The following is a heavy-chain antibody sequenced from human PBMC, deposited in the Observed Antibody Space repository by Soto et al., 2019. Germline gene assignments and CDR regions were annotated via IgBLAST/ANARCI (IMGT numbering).Heavy chain of an antibody. CDR3: AKEYSSRGDYYYYGMDV. D-gene: IGHD6-13*01. J-gene: IGHJ6*02. CDR2: ISYDGSNK. Sequence: GGSLRLSCAASGFTFSSYGMHWVRQAPGKGLEWVAVISYDGSNKYYADSVKGRFTISRDNSKNALYLQMNSLRAEDTAVYYCAKEYSSRGDYYYYGMDVWGQGTTVTVSS. V-gene: IGHV3-30*18. CDR1: GFTFSSYG.